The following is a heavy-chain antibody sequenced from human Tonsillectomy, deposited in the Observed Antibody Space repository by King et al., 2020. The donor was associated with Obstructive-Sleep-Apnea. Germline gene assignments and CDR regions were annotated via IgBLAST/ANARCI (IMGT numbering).Heavy chain of an antibody. V-gene: IGHV4-59*01. CDR3: ARDRVARDGYNRFDY. D-gene: IGHD5-24*01. CDR2: ISYSGST. Sequence: VQLQESGPGLVKPSETLSLTCTVSGGSINSYYWSWIRQTPGKGLEWIGDISYSGSTNYNPSLKSRVPISVDTSKNQFSLKLSSVTAAATAVYSCARDRVARDGYNRFDYWGQGTLVTVSS. J-gene: IGHJ4*02. CDR1: GGSINSYY.